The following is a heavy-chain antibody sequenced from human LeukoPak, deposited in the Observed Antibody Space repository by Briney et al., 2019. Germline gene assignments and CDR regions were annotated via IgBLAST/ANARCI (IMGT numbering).Heavy chain of an antibody. CDR3: ARVFLEGYSYGSMPGPADY. J-gene: IGHJ4*02. D-gene: IGHD5-18*01. V-gene: IGHV1-69*06. Sequence: GSSVKVSCKASGGTFSSYGISWVRQAPGQGLEWMGGIIPIFGTANYAQKFQGRVTITADKSTSTAYMELSSLRSEDTAVYYCARVFLEGYSYGSMPGPADYWGQGTLVTVSS. CDR1: GGTFSSYG. CDR2: IIPIFGTA.